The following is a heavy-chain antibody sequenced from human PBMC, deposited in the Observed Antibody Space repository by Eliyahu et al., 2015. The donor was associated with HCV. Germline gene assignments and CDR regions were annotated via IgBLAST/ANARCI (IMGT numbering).Heavy chain of an antibody. Sequence: EVQLLESGGGLVQPGGSLRLSCAASGFPFXSSPMGWXRQGPGEGLGWVASSSYGGGTPYYADSGKGRFTISRDNSKNTLYLQMNSLRVEDTAVYFCAKGRLGDDYAELDHFDYWGQGALVTVSS. CDR3: AKGRLGDDYAELDHFDY. CDR2: SSYGGGTP. V-gene: IGHV3-23*01. D-gene: IGHD3-16*01. CDR1: GFPFXSSP. J-gene: IGHJ4*02.